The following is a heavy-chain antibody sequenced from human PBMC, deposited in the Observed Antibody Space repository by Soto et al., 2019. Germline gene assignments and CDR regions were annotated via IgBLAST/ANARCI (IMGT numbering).Heavy chain of an antibody. CDR3: VRWKAGAPDY. D-gene: IGHD6-19*01. J-gene: IGHJ4*02. V-gene: IGHV3-72*01. CDR1: GFIFSDHY. Sequence: EVQLVECGGGLDQPGGSLRLSCATSGFIFSDHYMDWVRQAPGKGLEWVGRTKNKANSYTTEYATSVKGRFSILRDDSKNSLHLQMNSLKTEDTAVYYCVRWKAGAPDYWGQGTLVTVSS. CDR2: TKNKANSYTT.